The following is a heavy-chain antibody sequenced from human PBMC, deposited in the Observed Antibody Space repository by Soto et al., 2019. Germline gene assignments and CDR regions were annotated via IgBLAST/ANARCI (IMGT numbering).Heavy chain of an antibody. V-gene: IGHV3-48*02. CDR2: ISSSSSTI. Sequence: EVQLVESGGGLVQPGESLRLSCAASGFTFSSYSMNWVRQAPGKGLEWVSYISSSSSTIYYADSVKGRFTISRDNAKNSLYLKMNSLRDEDTAVYYCARDALLNWFDPWGQGTLVTVSS. CDR1: GFTFSSYS. J-gene: IGHJ5*02. CDR3: ARDALLNWFDP. D-gene: IGHD1-26*01.